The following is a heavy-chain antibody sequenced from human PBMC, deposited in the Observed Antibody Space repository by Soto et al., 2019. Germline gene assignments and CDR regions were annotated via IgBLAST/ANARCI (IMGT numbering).Heavy chain of an antibody. Sequence: SETLSLTCAVYGGSFSGYYWSWIRQPPGKGLEWIGEINHSGSTNYNPSLKSRVTISVDTSKNQFSLKLSSVTAADTAVYYCARAQTPQNRKYYYDSSGYYYGISGSFDYWGQGTLVTVPQ. D-gene: IGHD3-22*01. V-gene: IGHV4-34*01. CDR3: ARAQTPQNRKYYYDSSGYYYGISGSFDY. CDR1: GGSFSGYY. CDR2: INHSGST. J-gene: IGHJ4*02.